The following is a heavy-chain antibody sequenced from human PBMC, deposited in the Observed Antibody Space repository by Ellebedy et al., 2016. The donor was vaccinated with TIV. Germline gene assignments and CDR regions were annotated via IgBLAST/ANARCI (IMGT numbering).Heavy chain of an antibody. V-gene: IGHV5-10-1*01. CDR3: ARHMNTAMTNDY. J-gene: IGHJ4*02. Sequence: GESLKLSCKGSGYSFTTYWISWVRQMPGKGLEWMGSIDPSDSYTNYSPSFQGHVTISADKSISTAYLQWSSLKASDTAIYYCARHMNTAMTNDYWGQGTLVTVSS. D-gene: IGHD5-18*01. CDR1: GYSFTTYW. CDR2: IDPSDSYT.